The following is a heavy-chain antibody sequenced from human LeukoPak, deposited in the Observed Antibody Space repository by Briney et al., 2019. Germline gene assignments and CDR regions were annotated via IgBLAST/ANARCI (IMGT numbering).Heavy chain of an antibody. D-gene: IGHD3-22*01. CDR2: IRYDGSHE. V-gene: IGHV3-30*02. CDR1: GFTFSTHD. Sequence: GGSLRLSCGASGFTFSTHDMHWVRQAPGKGLEWVAFIRYDGSHEYYADSVKGRFTISRDNSKNTLYLQMNRLRAEDTAVYYCAKDHDGYYDSSGYPSDWGEGTLVTVSS. CDR3: AKDHDGYYDSSGYPSD. J-gene: IGHJ4*02.